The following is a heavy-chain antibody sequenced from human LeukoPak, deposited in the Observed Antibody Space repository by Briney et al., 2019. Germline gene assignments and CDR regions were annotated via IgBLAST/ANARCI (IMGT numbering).Heavy chain of an antibody. V-gene: IGHV3-23*01. J-gene: IGHJ4*02. Sequence: GGSLRLSCAASGFTFSSCAMSWVRQAPGKGLEWVSGIILGDDDTYYTDSVKGRFTISRDNSNNTLYLRMNSLRAEDTAVYYCANVPSAWPHYFEYWGQGTLVTVSS. CDR3: ANVPSAWPHYFEY. CDR1: GFTFSSCA. CDR2: IILGDDDT.